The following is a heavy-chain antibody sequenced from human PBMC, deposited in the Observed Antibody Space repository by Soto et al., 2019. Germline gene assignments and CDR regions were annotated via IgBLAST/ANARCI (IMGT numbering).Heavy chain of an antibody. J-gene: IGHJ4*02. V-gene: IGHV4-39*01. CDR2: IYYTGST. CDR3: VSITTGTFDY. D-gene: IGHD1-1*01. Sequence: SETLSLTCTVSGGSISSSGSYWGWIRQPPGKGLEWIGCIYYTGSTYYNPSLKSQVTISVDTSKSQFALKLSSVTAADTAVYYCVSITTGTFDYRGLGTLVTVSS. CDR1: GGSISSSGSY.